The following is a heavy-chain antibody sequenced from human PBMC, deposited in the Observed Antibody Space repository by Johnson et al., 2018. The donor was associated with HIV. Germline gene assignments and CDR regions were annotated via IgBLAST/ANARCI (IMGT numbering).Heavy chain of an antibody. J-gene: IGHJ3*02. D-gene: IGHD3-10*01. Sequence: QVQLVESGGGVVQPGRSLRLSCTASGFPFSSYGMHWVRQAPGKGLDWVAFIRYDGSNKYYVDSVKGRFTISRDNAKNSLYLQMNSLRAEDTAVYYCARVDGSGSLGAFDIWGQGTMVTVSS. CDR3: ARVDGSGSLGAFDI. CDR1: GFPFSSYG. V-gene: IGHV3-33*01. CDR2: IRYDGSNK.